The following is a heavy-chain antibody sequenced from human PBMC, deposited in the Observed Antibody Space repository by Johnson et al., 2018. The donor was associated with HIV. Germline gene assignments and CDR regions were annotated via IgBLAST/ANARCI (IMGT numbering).Heavy chain of an antibody. J-gene: IGHJ3*02. CDR3: ARGAYYYDSSGGNDAFDI. CDR1: GFTFDDYG. V-gene: IGHV3-20*04. Sequence: VQLVESGGDLVQPGGSLRLSCAASGFTFDDYGMSWVRQAPGKGLEWVSGISWNGGSTGYGDSVKGRFTISRDNAKNSLYLQMNSLRAEDTALYYCARGAYYYDSSGGNDAFDIWGRGTMVTVSS. D-gene: IGHD3-22*01. CDR2: ISWNGGST.